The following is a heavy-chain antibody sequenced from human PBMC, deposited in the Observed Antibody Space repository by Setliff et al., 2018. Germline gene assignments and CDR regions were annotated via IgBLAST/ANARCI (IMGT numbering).Heavy chain of an antibody. CDR1: GYRFTTYW. CDR3: ARLGAPASHDAFDI. J-gene: IGHJ3*02. V-gene: IGHV5-51*01. CDR2: VYPGDSDT. D-gene: IGHD6-25*01. Sequence: GESLKISCKGSGYRFTTYWIAWVRQKPGKGLEWMGIVYPGDSDTQYSPSFQGQVTFSSDKSISTAYLQWSSLKASDTAMYYCARLGAPASHDAFDIWGQGTMVTVSS.